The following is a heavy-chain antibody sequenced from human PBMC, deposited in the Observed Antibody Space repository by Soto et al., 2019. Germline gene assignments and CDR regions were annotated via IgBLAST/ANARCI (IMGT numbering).Heavy chain of an antibody. CDR2: MNPNSGNT. J-gene: IGHJ4*02. Sequence: TSVKVSCKASGYTFTSYDINWVRQATGQGLEWMGWMNPNSGNTGYAQKFQGRVTMTRNTSISTAYMELSSLRSEDTAVYYCARWGSAWGSYNRKFDYWGQGTLVTVSS. CDR3: ARWGSAWGSYNRKFDY. CDR1: GYTFTSYD. V-gene: IGHV1-8*01. D-gene: IGHD3-16*01.